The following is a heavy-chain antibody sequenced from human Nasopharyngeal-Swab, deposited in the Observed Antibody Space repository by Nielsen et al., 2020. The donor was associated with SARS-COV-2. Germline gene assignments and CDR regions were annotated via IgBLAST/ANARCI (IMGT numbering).Heavy chain of an antibody. Sequence: ASVKVSCKASGYTFTSYYMHWVRQAPGQGLEWMGIINPSGGSTSYAQKFQGRVTMTRDTSTSTVYMELSSLRSEDTAVYYCARGSLRFLEWSYYYYYMDAWGKGTTVTVSS. CDR1: GYTFTSYY. J-gene: IGHJ6*03. D-gene: IGHD3-3*01. CDR2: INPSGGST. V-gene: IGHV1-46*01. CDR3: ARGSLRFLEWSYYYYYMDA.